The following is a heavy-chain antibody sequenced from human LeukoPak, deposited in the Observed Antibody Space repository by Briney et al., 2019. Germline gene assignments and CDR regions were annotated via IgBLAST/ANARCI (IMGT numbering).Heavy chain of an antibody. D-gene: IGHD2-8*01. CDR3: ARSPYLYCTNGVCPYFDY. Sequence: SETLSLTCTVSGGSISSGGYHWSWIRQPPGKGLEWIGYIYHSGSTYYNPSLKSRVTISVDRSKNQFSLKLSSVTAADTAVYYCARSPYLYCTNGVCPYFDYWGQGTLVTVSS. CDR1: GGSISSGGYH. CDR2: IYHSGST. J-gene: IGHJ4*02. V-gene: IGHV4-30-2*01.